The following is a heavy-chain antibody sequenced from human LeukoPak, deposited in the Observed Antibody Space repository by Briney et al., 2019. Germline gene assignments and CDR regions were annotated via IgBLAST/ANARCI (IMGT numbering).Heavy chain of an antibody. Sequence: GASVKVSCKASGYTFTGYYTHWVRQAPGQGLEWMGWINPNSGDTNYAQKFQGRVTMTRDRSINTAYMELSRLRSDDTAVYYCAREVVVVPAAMLGAGYWGQGTLVTVSS. CDR2: INPNSGDT. D-gene: IGHD2-2*01. CDR1: GYTFTGYY. V-gene: IGHV1-2*02. CDR3: AREVVVVPAAMLGAGY. J-gene: IGHJ4*02.